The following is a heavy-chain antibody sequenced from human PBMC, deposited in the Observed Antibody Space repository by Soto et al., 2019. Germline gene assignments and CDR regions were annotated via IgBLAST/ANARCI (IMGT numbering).Heavy chain of an antibody. Sequence: QLQLQESGPGLVKPSETLSLTCTVSGGSISSSSYYWGWIRQPPGKGLEWIGSIYYSGSTYYNPSLKSRVTISVDTSKNQFSLKLSSVTAADTAVYYCARLPIDGDHERPFDYWGQGTLVTVSS. CDR2: IYYSGST. CDR1: GGSISSSSYY. D-gene: IGHD4-17*01. V-gene: IGHV4-39*01. CDR3: ARLPIDGDHERPFDY. J-gene: IGHJ4*02.